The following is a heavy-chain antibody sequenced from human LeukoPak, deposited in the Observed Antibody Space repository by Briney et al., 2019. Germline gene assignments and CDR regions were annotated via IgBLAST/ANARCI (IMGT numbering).Heavy chain of an antibody. D-gene: IGHD2-2*01. CDR3: AKGPLVPSATYFFDY. CDR2: ISGSGGST. V-gene: IGHV3-23*01. Sequence: GGSLRLSCAASGFTFSTYAMGWVRQAPGKGLEWVSAISGSGGSTYYADSVRGRFTVSRDNSRNTLYLQMNSLTAEDTAVYYCAKGPLVPSATYFFDYWGQGTLVVVSS. CDR1: GFTFSTYA. J-gene: IGHJ4*02.